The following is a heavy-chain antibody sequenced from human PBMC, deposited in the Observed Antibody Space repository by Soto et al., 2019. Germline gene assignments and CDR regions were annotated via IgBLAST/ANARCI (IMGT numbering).Heavy chain of an antibody. J-gene: IGHJ5*02. CDR3: ARVVPGAEAWFGP. V-gene: IGHV1-18*01. D-gene: IGHD2-2*01. CDR1: GYTFSNYG. Sequence: QVQLVQSGGEVKRPGASVKVSCKTSGYTFSNYGITWVRQAPGQPLEWLGWISLYSDGTNYAQKFQGRVPMTTDTSTTTAYMELRSLRSDDTAVYYCARVVPGAEAWFGPWGQGILVTVSS. CDR2: ISLYSDGT.